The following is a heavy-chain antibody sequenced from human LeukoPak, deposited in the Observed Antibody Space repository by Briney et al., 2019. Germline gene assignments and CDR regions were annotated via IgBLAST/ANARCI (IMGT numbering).Heavy chain of an antibody. CDR2: VDHTGST. D-gene: IGHD2-15*01. Sequence: SETLSLTCTVSDDSITMYYWTWIRQPPGKGLEWIGYVDHTGSTKFNPSLNGRVSISRDTSNNFFSLRLRSVTAADTAVYFCARGRVSSSTWCSTYYYFFYMDFWGKGTTVTVSS. CDR3: ARGRVSSSTWCSTYYYFFYMDF. J-gene: IGHJ6*03. CDR1: DDSITMYY. V-gene: IGHV4-59*01.